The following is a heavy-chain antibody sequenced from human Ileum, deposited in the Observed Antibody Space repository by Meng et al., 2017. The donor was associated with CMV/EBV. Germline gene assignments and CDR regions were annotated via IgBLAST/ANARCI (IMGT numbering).Heavy chain of an antibody. CDR1: GYVFTGNG. CDR2: ISAYNSNT. D-gene: IGHD3-3*01. Sequence: ASVKVSCKASGYVFTGNGITWVRQAPGQGVEWMGWISAYNSNTNYAQKFQGRVTMTTDTSTSTAYMELRSLRSDDTAVYYCARVDFPGSLKAYFGMDVWGQGTTVTVSS. J-gene: IGHJ6*02. V-gene: IGHV1-18*01. CDR3: ARVDFPGSLKAYFGMDV.